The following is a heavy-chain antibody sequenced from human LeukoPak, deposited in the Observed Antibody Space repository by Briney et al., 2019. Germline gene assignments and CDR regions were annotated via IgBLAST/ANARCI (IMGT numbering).Heavy chain of an antibody. V-gene: IGHV3-48*04. Sequence: GGSLRLSCAASGFTFSSYSMNWVRQAPGKGLEWVSYISSSSSTINYADSVKGRFTISGDNAKNSLYLQMNSLRAEDTAVYYCARSAANDYWGQGTLVTVSS. D-gene: IGHD2-2*01. CDR2: ISSSSSTI. CDR3: ARSAANDY. J-gene: IGHJ4*02. CDR1: GFTFSSYS.